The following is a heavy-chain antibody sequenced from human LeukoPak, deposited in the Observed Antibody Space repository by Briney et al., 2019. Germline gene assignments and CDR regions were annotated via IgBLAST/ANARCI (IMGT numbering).Heavy chain of an antibody. J-gene: IGHJ3*02. CDR3: AKDRTGSHYYYDSSGYYPDAFDI. Sequence: GGSLRLSCAASGFTFSSYGMHWVRQAPGKGLEWVAFIRYDGSNKYYADSVKGRFTISRDNSKNTLYLQMNSLRAEDTALYYCAKDRTGSHYYYDSSGYYPDAFDIWGQGTMVTVSS. D-gene: IGHD3-22*01. CDR1: GFTFSSYG. CDR2: IRYDGSNK. V-gene: IGHV3-30*02.